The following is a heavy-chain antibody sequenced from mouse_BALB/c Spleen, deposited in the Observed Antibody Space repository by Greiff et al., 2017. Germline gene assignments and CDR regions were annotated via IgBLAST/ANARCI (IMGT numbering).Heavy chain of an antibody. V-gene: IGHV1-12*01. Sequence: LQQPGAELVKPGASVKMSCKASGYTFTSYNMHWVKQTPGQGLEWIGAIYPGNGDTSYNQKFKGKATLTADKSSSTAYMQLSSLTSEDSAVYYCARRVTGPYFDYWGQGTTLTVSS. CDR1: GYTFTSYN. D-gene: IGHD4-1*01. CDR2: IYPGNGDT. J-gene: IGHJ2*01. CDR3: ARRVTGPYFDY.